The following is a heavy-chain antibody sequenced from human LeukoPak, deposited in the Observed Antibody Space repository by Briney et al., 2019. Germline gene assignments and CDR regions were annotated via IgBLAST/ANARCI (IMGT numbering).Heavy chain of an antibody. V-gene: IGHV4-59*01. CDR3: ARTLNSGYYPYYFDY. J-gene: IGHJ4*02. Sequence: PSETLSLTCTVSGGSISSYYWSWIRQPPGKGLEWIGYIYYSGSTNYNPSLKSRVTISVDTSKNQFSLKLSSVTAADTAVYYCARTLNSGYYPYYFDYWGQGTLVTVSS. D-gene: IGHD3-22*01. CDR2: IYYSGST. CDR1: GGSISSYY.